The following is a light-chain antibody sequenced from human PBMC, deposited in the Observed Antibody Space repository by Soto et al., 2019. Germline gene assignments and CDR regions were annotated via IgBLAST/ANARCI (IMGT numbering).Light chain of an antibody. CDR2: RAS. Sequence: EIVMTQSPATLSLSPGERATLSCRAGQTIYSNVAWYQQRPGQAPRLLIYRASTRATGVPARFSGSGSGTEFTLTISSLEPEDFAVYYCQQRSNWLTFGGGTKVDIK. J-gene: IGKJ4*01. CDR1: QTIYSN. CDR3: QQRSNWLT. V-gene: IGKV3-11*01.